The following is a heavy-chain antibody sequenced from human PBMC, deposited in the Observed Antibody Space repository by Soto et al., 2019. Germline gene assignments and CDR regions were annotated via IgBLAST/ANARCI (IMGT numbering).Heavy chain of an antibody. CDR2: IYDSGST. CDR3: ARGFLEWLSHPYYGMDV. J-gene: IGHJ6*02. CDR1: GGSISSGGYY. Sequence: PSETLSLTCTVSGGSISSGGYYWSWIRQHPGKGLEWIGYIYDSGSTYYNPSLESRVTISVDTSKNQFSLKLSSVTAADTAVYYCARGFLEWLSHPYYGMDVWGQGTTVTVSS. V-gene: IGHV4-31*03. D-gene: IGHD3-3*01.